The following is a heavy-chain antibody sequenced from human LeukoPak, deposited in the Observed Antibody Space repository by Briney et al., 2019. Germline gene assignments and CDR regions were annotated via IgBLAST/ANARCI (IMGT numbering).Heavy chain of an antibody. V-gene: IGHV3-23*01. CDR1: AFTFSTYA. D-gene: IGHD6-13*01. CDR3: AKGHSLGGFDY. J-gene: IGHJ4*02. CDR2: ISDSGGST. Sequence: GGSLRLSCAASAFTFSTYAMTWVRQAPGKGLEWVSGISDSGGSTYYADSVKGRFTISRDNSKNTVYLQINSLRAEDTAVYYCAKGHSLGGFDYWGQGTLVTVSS.